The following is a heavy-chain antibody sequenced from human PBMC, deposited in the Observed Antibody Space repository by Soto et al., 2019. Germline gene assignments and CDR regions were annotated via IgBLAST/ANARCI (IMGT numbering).Heavy chain of an antibody. V-gene: IGHV4-34*01. CDR3: ARGQRADPWFDS. D-gene: IGHD6-13*01. CDR1: GGSFSGYH. Sequence: PSETLSLTCTVSGGSFSGYHCNFSRQPPLRWLEWIGDINPVGSTTYNPSLKSRVTISLDTSKNQFSLKLSSVTAADTAVYYCARGQRADPWFDSWGQGSLVTVSS. J-gene: IGHJ5*01. CDR2: INPVGST.